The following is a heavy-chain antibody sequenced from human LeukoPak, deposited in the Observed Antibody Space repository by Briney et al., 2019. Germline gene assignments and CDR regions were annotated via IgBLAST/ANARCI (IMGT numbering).Heavy chain of an antibody. J-gene: IGHJ6*03. Sequence: ASVKVSCKASGYTFTGYYLHWVRQAPGQGLEWMGCVNPNSGDTNYAQKFQGSVTMTRDTSISTVYMELSRLRSDDTAVYYCARGGYDSSANFYYYMDVWGTGTTVTVSS. CDR3: ARGGYDSSANFYYYMDV. D-gene: IGHD3-22*01. CDR1: GYTFTGYY. V-gene: IGHV1-2*02. CDR2: VNPNSGDT.